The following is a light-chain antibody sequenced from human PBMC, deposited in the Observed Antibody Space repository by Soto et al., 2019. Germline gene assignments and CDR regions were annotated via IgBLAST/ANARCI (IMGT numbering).Light chain of an antibody. CDR3: SSYTSSRTLYV. V-gene: IGLV2-14*01. Sequence: QSVLTQPASVSGSPGQSITISCTGTSSDFGGYNYVSWYQQHPGRAPELMIYDVSNRPSGVSNRFSGSKSGNTASLTISGLQAEDEADYYCSSYTSSRTLYVFGTGTKVTVL. CDR1: SSDFGGYNY. CDR2: DVS. J-gene: IGLJ1*01.